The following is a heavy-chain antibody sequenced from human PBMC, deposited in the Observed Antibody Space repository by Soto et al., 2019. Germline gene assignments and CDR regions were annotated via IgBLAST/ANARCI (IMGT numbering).Heavy chain of an antibody. CDR3: VREGRGPFDF. CDR2: IGGRGNSA. Sequence: QPGGSLRLSCAASGFIFTNYAMNWVRQAPGKGLEWVSVIGGRGNSAYYADSVQGRFTISRDNSKSTLSLQMSSLTADDTAIYYCVREGRGPFDFWGRGTMVTVSS. J-gene: IGHJ3*01. V-gene: IGHV3-23*01. CDR1: GFIFTNYA. D-gene: IGHD5-12*01.